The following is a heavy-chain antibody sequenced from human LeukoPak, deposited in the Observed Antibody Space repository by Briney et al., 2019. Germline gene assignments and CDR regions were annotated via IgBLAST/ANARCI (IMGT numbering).Heavy chain of an antibody. CDR2: IYYSGTS. CDR3: ARHHGPMVYLDS. Sequence: PSETLSLTCTVSGGSINSTSFYWGWIRRPPGEGLEWIGTIYYSGTSYYSPSFKSRVTISVDTSKNQFSLMLSSVTAADTAVYYCARHHGPMVYLDSWGQGTLVTVSS. J-gene: IGHJ4*02. V-gene: IGHV4-39*01. CDR1: GGSINSTSFY. D-gene: IGHD3-10*01.